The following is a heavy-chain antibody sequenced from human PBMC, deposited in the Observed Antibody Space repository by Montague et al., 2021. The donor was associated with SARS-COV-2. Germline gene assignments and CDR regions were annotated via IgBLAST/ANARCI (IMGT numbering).Heavy chain of an antibody. CDR2: IYSGGSST. CDR3: AKDPHYDFWSGYYFDY. CDR1: GFTFSSYA. V-gene: IGHV3-23*03. D-gene: IGHD3-3*01. Sequence: SLRLSFAASGFTFSSYAMSWVRQAPGKGLGWVSVIYSGGSSTYYADSVKGRFTISRDNSKNTLYLQMNSLRAEDTAVYYCAKDPHYDFWSGYYFDYWGQGTLVTVSS. J-gene: IGHJ4*02.